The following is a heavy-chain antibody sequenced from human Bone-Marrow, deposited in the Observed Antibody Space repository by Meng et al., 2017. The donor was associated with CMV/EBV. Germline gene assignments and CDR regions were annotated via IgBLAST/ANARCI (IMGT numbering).Heavy chain of an antibody. V-gene: IGHV4-39*07. CDR3: ARGISEQLVRHFDY. Sequence: SETLSLTCTVSGGSISSSSYYWGWIRQPPGKGLEWIGSIYYSGSTYYNPSLKSRVTISVDTSKNQFSLKLSSVTAADTAVYYCARGISEQLVRHFDYWGQGTLVTGAS. CDR1: GGSISSSSYY. D-gene: IGHD6-6*01. CDR2: IYYSGST. J-gene: IGHJ4*02.